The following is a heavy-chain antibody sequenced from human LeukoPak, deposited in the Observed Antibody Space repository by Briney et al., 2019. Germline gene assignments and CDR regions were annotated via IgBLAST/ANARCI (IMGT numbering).Heavy chain of an antibody. CDR3: ARDPGVTLVRGLVIRVHYMDV. CDR2: INPNSGDT. D-gene: IGHD3-10*01. J-gene: IGHJ6*03. CDR1: AYTFTDYY. Sequence: GASVKVSCKASAYTFTDYYIHWVRQAPGQGLEWMGWINPNSGDTNYAQKLQGRVTMTRDTSISTAYMELSRLRSDDTAVYYCARDPGVTLVRGLVIRVHYMDVWGKGTTVTISS. V-gene: IGHV1-2*02.